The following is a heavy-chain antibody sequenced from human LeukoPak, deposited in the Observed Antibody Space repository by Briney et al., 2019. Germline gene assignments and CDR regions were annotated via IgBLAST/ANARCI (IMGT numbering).Heavy chain of an antibody. D-gene: IGHD6-13*01. J-gene: IGHJ4*02. CDR3: ARGPGGSSWYDDVGY. CDR2: ITAYQGNT. CDR1: GYIFTSYG. Sequence: GASVKVSCKASGYIFTSYGISWVRQAPGQGLEWMGWITAYQGNTAWAQKFQGRVTMTTDTSTSTAYMELRSLRSDDTAVYYCARGPGGSSWYDDVGYWGQGTLVTVSS. V-gene: IGHV1-18*01.